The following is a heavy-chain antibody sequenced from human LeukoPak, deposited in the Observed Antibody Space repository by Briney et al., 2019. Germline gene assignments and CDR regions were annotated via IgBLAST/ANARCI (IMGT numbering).Heavy chain of an antibody. J-gene: IGHJ4*02. CDR1: GFTFSSHW. Sequence: GGSLRLSCAASGFTFSSHWMHWVRQAPGTGLVWVSRINSDGRTTDYADSVEGRFTISRDNAKNTLYLQMNSLRVEDTAMYYCAIGYCSTTTCDGVGYWGQGTQVTVSS. CDR3: AIGYCSTTTCDGVGY. CDR2: INSDGRTT. D-gene: IGHD2-2*01. V-gene: IGHV3-74*01.